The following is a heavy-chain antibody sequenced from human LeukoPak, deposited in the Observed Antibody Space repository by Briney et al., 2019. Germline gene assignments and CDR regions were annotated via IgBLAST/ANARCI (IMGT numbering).Heavy chain of an antibody. J-gene: IGHJ4*02. Sequence: GGSLRLSCAASGFTFSTYWMHWVRQAPGKGLVWVSRINGDGTHTTYADSVKGRFTISRDNSKNTLYLQMNSLRAEDTAVYYCARAGWDGSGSYYFDYWGQGTLVTVSS. D-gene: IGHD3-10*01. V-gene: IGHV3-74*01. CDR1: GFTFSTYW. CDR2: INGDGTHT. CDR3: ARAGWDGSGSYYFDY.